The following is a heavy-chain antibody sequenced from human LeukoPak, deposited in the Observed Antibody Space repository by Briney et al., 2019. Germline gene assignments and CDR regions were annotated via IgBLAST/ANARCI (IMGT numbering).Heavy chain of an antibody. CDR2: IYRSGTT. D-gene: IGHD3-22*01. Sequence: TSETLSLTCGVSGDSSSSGSFAWSWIRQPPGKGLEWIGYIYRSGTTHYNPSLKSRVTISADRSKNQFSLRLSSMTAADTAVYYCARANCYYDSSGYYYNYYFDSWGQGALVTVSS. CDR3: ARANCYYDSSGYYYNYYFDS. CDR1: GDSSSSGSFA. J-gene: IGHJ4*02. V-gene: IGHV4-30-2*01.